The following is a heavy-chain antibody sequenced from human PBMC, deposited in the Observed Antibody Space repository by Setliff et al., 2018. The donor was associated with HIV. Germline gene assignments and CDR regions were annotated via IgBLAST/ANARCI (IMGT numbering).Heavy chain of an antibody. V-gene: IGHV1-46*01. CDR2: INPSGGST. CDR3: AREGGSTVAHSPLDY. Sequence: WASVKVSCKASGYSFTSYYIHWVRQAPGQGLEWMGIINPSGGSTTYAQKFQGRVTMTRDTSTSTVYMELSSLRSEDTAVYYCAREGGSTVAHSPLDYWGQGSPVTVSS. D-gene: IGHD4-17*01. CDR1: GYSFTSYY. J-gene: IGHJ4*02.